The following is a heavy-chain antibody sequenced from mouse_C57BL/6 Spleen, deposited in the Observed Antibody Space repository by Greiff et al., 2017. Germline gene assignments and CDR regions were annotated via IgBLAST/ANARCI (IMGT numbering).Heavy chain of an antibody. J-gene: IGHJ3*01. CDR2: IHPNRGST. CDR3: ARGDYEYYEGAWFAY. Sequence: VQLQQPGAELVKPGASVKLSCKASGYTFTSYWMHWVKPRPGQGLAWIGMIHPNRGSTNYTEKFKSKATLTVDKSSSTAYMQLSSLTSADSAVYDCARGDYEYYEGAWFAYWGQGTLVTVSA. D-gene: IGHD2-4*01. V-gene: IGHV1-64*01. CDR1: GYTFTSYW.